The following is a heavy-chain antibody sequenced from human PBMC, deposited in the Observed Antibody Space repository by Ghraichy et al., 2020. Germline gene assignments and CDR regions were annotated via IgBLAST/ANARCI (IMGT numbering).Heavy chain of an antibody. D-gene: IGHD4-17*01. CDR3: ARWGNYGDYGSDWFHP. CDR1: GGSISSSSYY. Sequence: GSLRLSCTVSGGSISSSSYYWGWIRQPPGKGLEWIGSIYYSGSTYYNPSLKSRVTISVDTSKNQFSLKLSSVTAADTVVYYCARWGNYGDYGSDWFHPWGQGTLVTVSS. J-gene: IGHJ5*02. CDR2: IYYSGST. V-gene: IGHV4-39*07.